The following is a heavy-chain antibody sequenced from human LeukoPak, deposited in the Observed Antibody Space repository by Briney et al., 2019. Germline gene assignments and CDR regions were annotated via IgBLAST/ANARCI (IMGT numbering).Heavy chain of an antibody. CDR2: IFPILGTA. V-gene: IGHV1-69*01. CDR3: ARDLFEHYYGSGSFTY. J-gene: IGHJ4*02. CDR1: LGTLSSYA. Sequence: SVKVSRKASLGTLSSYALSWVRQAPGQGREWMAGIFPILGTANYAQTLQGRVTITADESTSTAYMELSNLRSEDTAVYSCARDLFEHYYGSGSFTYWGQGTLVTVSS. D-gene: IGHD3-10*01.